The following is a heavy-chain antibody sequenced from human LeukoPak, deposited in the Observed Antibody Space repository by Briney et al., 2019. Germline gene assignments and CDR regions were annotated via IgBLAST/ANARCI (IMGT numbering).Heavy chain of an antibody. CDR3: ARRPGNAPFDY. CDR1: GYSISSGYY. CDR2: IYHSGST. Sequence: PSETLSLTCTVSGYSISSGYYWGWIRQPPGKGLEWIGNIYHSGSTYYNPSPKSRVTISVDTSKNHFSLKLSSVTAADTAVYYCARRPGNAPFDYWGQGTLVTVSS. D-gene: IGHD3-10*01. V-gene: IGHV4-38-2*02. J-gene: IGHJ4*02.